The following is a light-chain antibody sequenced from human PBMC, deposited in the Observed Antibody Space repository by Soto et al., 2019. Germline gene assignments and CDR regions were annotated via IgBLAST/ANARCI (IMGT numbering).Light chain of an antibody. CDR1: QTISSN. Sequence: EILMTQAPATLSVSPGERDTLSCRASQTISSNLAWYQQKPSQAPRLLIYGSSIRATGISARFSGSGSGTEFTLTISSLQSEDLAVYYCQQYNNWPRAFGQGTKV. V-gene: IGKV3-15*01. J-gene: IGKJ1*01. CDR3: QQYNNWPRA. CDR2: GSS.